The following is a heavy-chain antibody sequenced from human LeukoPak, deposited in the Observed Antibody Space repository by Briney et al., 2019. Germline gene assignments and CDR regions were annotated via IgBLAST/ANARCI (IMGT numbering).Heavy chain of an antibody. CDR1: GYTFTGYY. J-gene: IGHJ5*02. D-gene: IGHD6-25*01. CDR3: ARERLRKSGFDP. V-gene: IGHV1-2*02. Sequence: GASVKVTCKVSGYTFTGYYMHWVRQAPGQGLEWMGWINPNSGGTNYAQKFQGRVTMTRDTSISTAYMELSRLRSDDTAVYYCARERLRKSGFDPWGQGTLVTVSS. CDR2: INPNSGGT.